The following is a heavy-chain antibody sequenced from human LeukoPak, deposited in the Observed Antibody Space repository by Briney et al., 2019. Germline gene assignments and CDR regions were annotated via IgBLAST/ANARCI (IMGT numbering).Heavy chain of an antibody. J-gene: IGHJ5*02. D-gene: IGHD3-3*01. CDR3: ATILRDFWSGYYLNWFDH. CDR1: GYTFTDYY. CDR2: VDPEDGET. Sequence: ASVKVSCKVSGYTFTDYYMHWVQQAPGKGLEWMGLVDPEDGETIYAEKFQGRVTITADTSTDTAYMELSSLRSEDTAVYYCATILRDFWSGYYLNWFDHWGQGTLVTVSS. V-gene: IGHV1-69-2*01.